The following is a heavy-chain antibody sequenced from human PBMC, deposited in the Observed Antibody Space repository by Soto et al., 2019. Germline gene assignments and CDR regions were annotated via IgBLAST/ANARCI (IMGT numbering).Heavy chain of an antibody. D-gene: IGHD6-13*01. CDR2: IKHDGSEK. Sequence: GGSLRLSCAASGFSFENYWMNWVRQAPGKGLEWVANIKHDGSEKYFVDSVKGRFTISRDNAKNSVYLQMNSLRAEDTAVYYCARTRTWPASITAAPPGMDVWGQGTTVTVSS. J-gene: IGHJ6*02. CDR3: ARTRTWPASITAAPPGMDV. CDR1: GFSFENYW. V-gene: IGHV3-7*04.